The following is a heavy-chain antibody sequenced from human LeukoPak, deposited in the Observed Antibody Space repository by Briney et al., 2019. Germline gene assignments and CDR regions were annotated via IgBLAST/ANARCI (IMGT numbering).Heavy chain of an antibody. D-gene: IGHD3-3*01. J-gene: IGHJ3*02. CDR3: ARVWLRGRDYDFWSGYYTSGAFDI. V-gene: IGHV3-11*04. CDR2: ISSSGSTI. Sequence: GGSLRLSCAASGFTFSDYYMSWIRQAPGKGLEWVSYISSSGSTIYYADSVKGRFTISRDNAKNSLYLQMNSLRAEDTAVYYCARVWLRGRDYDFWSGYYTSGAFDIWGQGTVVTVSS. CDR1: GFTFSDYY.